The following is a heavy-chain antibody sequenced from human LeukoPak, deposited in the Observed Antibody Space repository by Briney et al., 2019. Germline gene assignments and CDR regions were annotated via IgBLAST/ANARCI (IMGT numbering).Heavy chain of an antibody. D-gene: IGHD6-19*01. V-gene: IGHV3-30*02. CDR2: IRYDGSIK. CDR3: AKGIAVAGTELAD. Sequence: PGGSLRLSCAASGFTFSSYAMHWPRQATGKGLEWVSFIRYDGSIKYYADSVEGRFTISRDNSKNTLYLQMNSLRADDTAVYYCAKGIAVAGTELADWGQGTLVTVSA. J-gene: IGHJ4*02. CDR1: GFTFSSYA.